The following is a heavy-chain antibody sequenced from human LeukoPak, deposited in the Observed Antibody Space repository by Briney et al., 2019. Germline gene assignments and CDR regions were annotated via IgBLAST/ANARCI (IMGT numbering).Heavy chain of an antibody. CDR2: ISGSGGST. J-gene: IGHJ4*02. D-gene: IGHD3-22*01. CDR3: AKDPMIVVKYFDY. CDR1: GFTFSSYA. Sequence: PGGSLRLSCAASGFTFSSYAMSWVRQAPGKGLEWVSVISGSGGSTYYADSVKGRFTISRDNSKNTLYLQMNSLRAEDTAVYYCAKDPMIVVKYFDYWGQGTLVTVSS. V-gene: IGHV3-23*01.